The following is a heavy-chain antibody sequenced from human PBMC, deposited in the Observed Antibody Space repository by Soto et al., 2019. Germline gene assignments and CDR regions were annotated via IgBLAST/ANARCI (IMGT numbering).Heavy chain of an antibody. Sequence: GASVKVSCKASGGTFSSYAISWVRQAPGRGLEWMGGIIPIFGTANYAQKFQGRVTITADESTSTAYMELSSLRSEDTAVYYCARVSGSSGWLRTWADYYYYGMDVWGQGTTVTVSS. V-gene: IGHV1-69*13. CDR1: GGTFSSYA. D-gene: IGHD6-19*01. CDR3: ARVSGSSGWLRTWADYYYYGMDV. J-gene: IGHJ6*02. CDR2: IIPIFGTA.